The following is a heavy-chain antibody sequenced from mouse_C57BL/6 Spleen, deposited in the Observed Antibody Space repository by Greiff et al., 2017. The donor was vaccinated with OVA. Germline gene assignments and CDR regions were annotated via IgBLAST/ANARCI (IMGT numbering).Heavy chain of an antibody. V-gene: IGHV1-66*01. Sequence: QVQLKQSGPELVKPGASVKISCKASGYSFTSYYIHWVKQRPGQGLEWIGWIYPGSGNTKYNEKFKGKATLTADTSSSTAYMQLSSLTSEDSAVYYCARTNYDYAMDYWGQGTSVTVSS. D-gene: IGHD2-1*01. CDR3: ARTNYDYAMDY. J-gene: IGHJ4*01. CDR2: IYPGSGNT. CDR1: GYSFTSYY.